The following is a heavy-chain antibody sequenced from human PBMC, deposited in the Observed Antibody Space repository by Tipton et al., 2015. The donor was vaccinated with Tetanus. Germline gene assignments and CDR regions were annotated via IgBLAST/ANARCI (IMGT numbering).Heavy chain of an antibody. Sequence: TLSLTCAVYGGSFSGYYWSWIRQSPGKGLEWIGEINHSGSTTYSPSFKSRVTISVDTPKNQFSLKLTSLTVADTAVYYCARGGSYSYGPRGFDLWGRGTLVTVSS. CDR1: GGSFSGYY. J-gene: IGHJ2*01. D-gene: IGHD5-18*01. V-gene: IGHV4-34*01. CDR3: ARGGSYSYGPRGFDL. CDR2: INHSGST.